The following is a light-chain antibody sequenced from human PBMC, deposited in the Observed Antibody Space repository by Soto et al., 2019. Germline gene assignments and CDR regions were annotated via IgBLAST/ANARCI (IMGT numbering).Light chain of an antibody. CDR2: TNN. CDR1: TSNIGSHS. Sequence: QSVLTRPPSASGTPGQRVTISCSGSTSNIGSHSVSWFQHLPGTAPKLLIITNNQRPSGVPDRFSGYKSGTSASLVTSGLQSEDEADYYCATWDDSLKGVFGNGTKVTVL. V-gene: IGLV1-44*01. J-gene: IGLJ1*01. CDR3: ATWDDSLKGV.